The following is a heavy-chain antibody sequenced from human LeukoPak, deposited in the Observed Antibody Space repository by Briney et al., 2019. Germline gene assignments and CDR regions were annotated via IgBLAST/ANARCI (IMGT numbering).Heavy chain of an antibody. CDR3: ARDRPYYDFWSGYYTDY. CDR2: INWNGGST. D-gene: IGHD3-3*01. V-gene: IGHV3-20*04. J-gene: IGHJ4*02. CDR1: GFTFSSYS. Sequence: GGSLRLSCAASGFTFSSYSMNWVRQAPGKGLEWVSGINWNGGSTGYADSVKGRFTISRDNAKNSLYLQMNSLRAEDTAVYYCARDRPYYDFWSGYYTDYWGQGTLVTVSS.